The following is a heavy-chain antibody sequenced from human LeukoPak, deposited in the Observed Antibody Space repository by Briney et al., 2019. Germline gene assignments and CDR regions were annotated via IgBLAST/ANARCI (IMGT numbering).Heavy chain of an antibody. CDR1: GFTFSSYA. CDR3: AKRGDSGSHKYFDY. J-gene: IGHJ4*02. V-gene: IGHV3-30*18. D-gene: IGHD1-26*01. Sequence: PGGSLRLSCAASGFTFSSYAIHWVRQAPGKGLEWVAAISNDGSNKYFADSVRGRLTISRDSSKNTVYLQMSSLRAEDTAVYYCAKRGDSGSHKYFDYWGQGTLVTVSS. CDR2: ISNDGSNK.